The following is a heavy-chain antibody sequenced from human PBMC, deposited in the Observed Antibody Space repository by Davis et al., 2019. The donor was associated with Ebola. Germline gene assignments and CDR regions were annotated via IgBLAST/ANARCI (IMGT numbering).Heavy chain of an antibody. V-gene: IGHV1-8*01. CDR1: GYTFTSHD. J-gene: IGHJ2*01. Sequence: ASVKVSCKASGYTFTSHDINWVRQATGQGLEWVGWMNPNSGNTGYAQKFQGRVTMTRDNSISTAYMELSSLTSEDTAVYFCARAYWYFDLWGRGTLVTVSS. CDR3: ARAYWYFDL. CDR2: MNPNSGNT.